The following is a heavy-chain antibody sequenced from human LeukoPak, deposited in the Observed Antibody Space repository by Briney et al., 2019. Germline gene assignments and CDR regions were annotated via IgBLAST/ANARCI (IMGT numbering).Heavy chain of an antibody. Sequence: SVKVSCKASGYTFTGYYMHWVRQAPGQGLEWMGRINPNSGGTNYAQKFQGRVTMTRDTSISTAYMELSRLRSDDTAVYYCARVYYDSSGYYRIDYWGQGTLVTVSS. CDR1: GYTFTGYY. CDR3: ARVYYDSSGYYRIDY. J-gene: IGHJ4*02. D-gene: IGHD3-22*01. V-gene: IGHV1-2*06. CDR2: INPNSGGT.